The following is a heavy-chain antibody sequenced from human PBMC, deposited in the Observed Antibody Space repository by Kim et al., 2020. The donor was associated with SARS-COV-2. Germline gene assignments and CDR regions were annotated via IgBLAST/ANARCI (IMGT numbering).Heavy chain of an antibody. Sequence: GGSLRLSCAASGFTFSSYGMHWVRQAPGKGLEWVAVISYDGSNKYYADSVKGRFTISRDNSKNTLYLQMNSLRAEDTAVYYCARGGGVVVVATPHPGDYWGQGTLVTVSS. D-gene: IGHD2-15*01. V-gene: IGHV3-33*05. CDR2: ISYDGSNK. CDR3: ARGGGVVVVATPHPGDY. CDR1: GFTFSSYG. J-gene: IGHJ4*02.